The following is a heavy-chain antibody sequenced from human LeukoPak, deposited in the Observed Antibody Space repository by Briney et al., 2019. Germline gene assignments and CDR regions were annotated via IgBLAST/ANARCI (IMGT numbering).Heavy chain of an antibody. Sequence: GGSLRLSCSASGFTFSGYAMHWVRQAPGKGLEYVSAISSNGGSTYYADSVKGRFTISRDNAKNSLHLQMDSLRAEDTAVYYCTKHITTDATTPFYYGMDVWGQGTTVTVSS. CDR1: GFTFSGYA. CDR3: TKHITTDATTPFYYGMDV. CDR2: ISSNGGST. J-gene: IGHJ6*02. D-gene: IGHD3-22*01. V-gene: IGHV3-64*04.